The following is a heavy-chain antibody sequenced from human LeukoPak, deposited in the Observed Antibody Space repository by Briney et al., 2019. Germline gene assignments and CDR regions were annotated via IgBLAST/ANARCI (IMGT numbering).Heavy chain of an antibody. J-gene: IGHJ6*02. CDR3: ARLGFGESEV. D-gene: IGHD3-10*01. CDR2: MNPNSGNT. V-gene: IGHV1-8*02. CDR1: GYTFTGYY. Sequence: ASVKVSCKASGYTFTGYYMHWVRQATGQGLEWMGWMNPNSGNTGYAQKFQGRVTMTRNTSISTAYMELSSLRSEDTAVYYCARLGFGESEVWGQGTTVTVSS.